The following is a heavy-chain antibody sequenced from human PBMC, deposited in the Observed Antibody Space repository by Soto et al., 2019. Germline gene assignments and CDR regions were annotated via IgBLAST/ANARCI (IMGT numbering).Heavy chain of an antibody. V-gene: IGHV3-23*01. D-gene: IGHD1-1*01. Sequence: GGSLRLSCTCSAFTFSNYAMTWVRQAPGKGLEWVSTISGNGDDTFYADSVKGRFTVSRENSKDTVYLQMNSMRAEDTAVYYCAKATYTNYYYYGLDVWGQGTAVTVSS. CDR1: AFTFSNYA. CDR3: AKATYTNYYYYGLDV. CDR2: ISGNGDDT. J-gene: IGHJ6*02.